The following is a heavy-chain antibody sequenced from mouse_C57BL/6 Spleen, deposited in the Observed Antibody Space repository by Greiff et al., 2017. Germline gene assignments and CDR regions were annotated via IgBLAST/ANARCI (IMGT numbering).Heavy chain of an antibody. J-gene: IGHJ4*01. D-gene: IGHD2-4*01. CDR3: ARSHDYDGDAMDY. CDR1: GYSFTGYF. CDR2: INPYNGDT. Sequence: EVQLQQSGPELVKPGDSVKISCKASGYSFTGYFMNWVMQSHGKSLEWIGRINPYNGDTFYNQKFKGQATLTVDKSSSTAHMELRRLTSEDSAVYYCARSHDYDGDAMDYCGQGTSVTVSS. V-gene: IGHV1-20*01.